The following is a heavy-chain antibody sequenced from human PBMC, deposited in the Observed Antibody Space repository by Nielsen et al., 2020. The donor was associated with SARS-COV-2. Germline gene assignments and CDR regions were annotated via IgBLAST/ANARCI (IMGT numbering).Heavy chain of an antibody. D-gene: IGHD2-15*01. J-gene: IGHJ2*01. CDR1: GFTFSSYG. Sequence: GESLKISCAASGFTFSSYGMHWVRQAPGKGLEWMAVIRYDGSNKYYAESVKGRFTISRDNSKNTLYLQMNSLRAEDTALYYCAKDASPGVVVVAATIYWYFDLWGRGTLVTVSS. CDR2: IRYDGSNK. V-gene: IGHV3-30*02. CDR3: AKDASPGVVVVAATIYWYFDL.